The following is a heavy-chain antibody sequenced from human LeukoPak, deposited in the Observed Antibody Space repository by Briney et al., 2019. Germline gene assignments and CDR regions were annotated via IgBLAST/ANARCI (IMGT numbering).Heavy chain of an antibody. CDR2: SYYSGST. Sequence: PSETLSLTCTVSGGSISSGDYYWSWIRQPPGKGLEWIGYSYYSGSTYYNPSLKSRVTISVDTSKNQFSLKLSSVTAADTAVYCCARGCLETGYYYYGMDVWGQGTTVTVSS. V-gene: IGHV4-30-4*01. CDR3: ARGCLETGYYYYGMDV. J-gene: IGHJ6*02. CDR1: GGSISSGDYY. D-gene: IGHD3-3*01.